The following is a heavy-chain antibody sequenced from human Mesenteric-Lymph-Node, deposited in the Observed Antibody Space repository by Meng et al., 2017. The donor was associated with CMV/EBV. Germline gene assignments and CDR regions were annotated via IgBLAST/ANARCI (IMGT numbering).Heavy chain of an antibody. CDR1: GFTVSSNY. Sequence: GESLKISCAASGFTVSSNYMSWVRQAPGKGLEWVSVIYSGGSTYYADSVKGRFTISRDNSKNTLYLQMNSLRAEDTAVYYCAKDRDVLRFLEWLGGYYYYYGMDVWGQGTTVTVSS. CDR2: IYSGGST. CDR3: AKDRDVLRFLEWLGGYYYYYGMDV. J-gene: IGHJ6*02. V-gene: IGHV3-66*02. D-gene: IGHD3-3*01.